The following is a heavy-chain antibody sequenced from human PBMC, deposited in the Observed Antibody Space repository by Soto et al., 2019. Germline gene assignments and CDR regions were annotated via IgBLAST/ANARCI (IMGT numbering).Heavy chain of an antibody. D-gene: IGHD3-22*01. CDR1: GFTFSSYA. CDR2: IRDDGSNK. V-gene: IGHV3-30*04. J-gene: IGHJ4*02. CDR3: AKFNQYYYDSSGYPFDY. Sequence: GGSLRLSCAASGFTFSSYAMHWVRQAPGKGLEWVAVIRDDGSNKYYADSVKGRFTISRDNSKNTLYLQMNSLRAEDTAVYYCAKFNQYYYDSSGYPFDYWGQGTLVTVSS.